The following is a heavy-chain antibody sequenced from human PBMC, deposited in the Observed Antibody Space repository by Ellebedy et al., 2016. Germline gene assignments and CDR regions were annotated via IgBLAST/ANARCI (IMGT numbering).Heavy chain of an antibody. D-gene: IGHD3-10*01. V-gene: IGHV3-74*01. Sequence: GGSLRLSCAASGFNFSSYWMHWVRQVPGKGLVWVSRVSGNGIFINYADSVKGRFSISRDNAKNMVYLQMDSLRVEDTAVYYCRGSGDFDYWGQGTLVTVSS. CDR2: VSGNGIFI. CDR3: RGSGDFDY. J-gene: IGHJ4*02. CDR1: GFNFSSYW.